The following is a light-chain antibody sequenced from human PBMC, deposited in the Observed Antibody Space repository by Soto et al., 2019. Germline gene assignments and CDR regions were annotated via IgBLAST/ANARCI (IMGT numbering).Light chain of an antibody. V-gene: IGKV1-6*01. J-gene: IGKJ4*01. Sequence: AIQMTQSPSSLSASVGDRVTISCRASQDILTELGWYQQKPGTAPKLLIFGASRLQSGVPSRFSGSGSGTDFTLTISSLQPEDFAIYYCLQDYVYPLTFGGGTKVEIK. CDR3: LQDYVYPLT. CDR2: GAS. CDR1: QDILTE.